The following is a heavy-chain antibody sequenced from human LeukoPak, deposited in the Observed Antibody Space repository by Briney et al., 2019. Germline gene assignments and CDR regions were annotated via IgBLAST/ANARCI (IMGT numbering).Heavy chain of an antibody. D-gene: IGHD3-22*01. Sequence: ASVKVSCKASGGGFTFTSHAISWVRQAPGQGLEWMGGLIPIYGSPNYAQKFQGRVTITSDESTRTVYMELSSLRPEDSAVHYCAGFFYDNSGDAFDIWGQGTVVTVSS. J-gene: IGHJ3*02. CDR2: LIPIYGSP. CDR1: GGGFTFTSHA. V-gene: IGHV1-69*13. CDR3: AGFFYDNSGDAFDI.